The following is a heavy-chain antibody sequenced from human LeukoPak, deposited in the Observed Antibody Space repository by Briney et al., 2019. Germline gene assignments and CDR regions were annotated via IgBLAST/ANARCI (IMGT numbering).Heavy chain of an antibody. CDR2: FSGSGGST. J-gene: IGHJ4*02. CDR1: GFTFYSYA. Sequence: GGSLRLSCAASGFTFYSYAMNWVRQAPGKGLEWVSTFSGSGGSTYYADSVKGRFTISRDNAKNSLYLQMNSLRAEDTAVYYCARTSAVAGVDYWGQGTLVTVSS. CDR3: ARTSAVAGVDY. V-gene: IGHV3-23*01. D-gene: IGHD6-19*01.